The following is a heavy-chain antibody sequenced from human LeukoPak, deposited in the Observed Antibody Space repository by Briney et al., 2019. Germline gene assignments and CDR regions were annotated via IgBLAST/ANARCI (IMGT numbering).Heavy chain of an antibody. Sequence: SYPRPPTVTVSGVSISSYHWCLLRPPPGKLLAWIVYIYYSGSTYYNPSLKSRVTISVDTSKNQFSLKLSSVTAADTAVYYCARCDYDILTGYYKLPDYWGQGTLVTVSS. D-gene: IGHD3-9*01. V-gene: IGHV4-59*07. CDR1: GVSISSYH. J-gene: IGHJ4*02. CDR2: IYYSGST. CDR3: ARCDYDILTGYYKLPDY.